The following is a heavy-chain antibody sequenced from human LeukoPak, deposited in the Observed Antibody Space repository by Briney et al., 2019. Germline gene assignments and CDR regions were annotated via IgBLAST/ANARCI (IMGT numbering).Heavy chain of an antibody. CDR2: INWNGGST. D-gene: IGHD3-10*01. CDR3: ARDSVTMVPGVITGYYHMDV. Sequence: GGSLRLSCAASGFTFDDYGRSWVRQAPGKGLEWVSGINWNGGSTGYADSVKGRFTISRDNAKNSLDLQMNSLRAEDTALYYCARDSVTMVPGVITGYYHMDVWGKGPTVTVSS. V-gene: IGHV3-20*04. J-gene: IGHJ6*03. CDR1: GFTFDDYG.